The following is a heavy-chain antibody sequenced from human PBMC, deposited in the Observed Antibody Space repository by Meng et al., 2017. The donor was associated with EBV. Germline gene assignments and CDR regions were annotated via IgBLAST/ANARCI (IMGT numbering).Heavy chain of an antibody. CDR2: IYHSGST. CDR3: VGTRTGTPDY. V-gene: IGHV4-4*02. CDR1: GVSISSSNW. D-gene: IGHD1-1*01. J-gene: IGHJ4*02. Sequence: QVQRGVSGHGLVEPSGTLSLTCAVSGVSISSSNWWRWVRQPPGKGLEWIGEIYHSGSTNYNPSLKSRVTISVDKSKNQFSLKLSSVTAADTAVYYCVGTRTGTPDYWGQGTLVTVSS.